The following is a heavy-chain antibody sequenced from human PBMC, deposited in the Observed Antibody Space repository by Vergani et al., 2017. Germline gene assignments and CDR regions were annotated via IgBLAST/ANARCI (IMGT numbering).Heavy chain of an antibody. CDR1: GGTFSSYA. V-gene: IGHV1-69*04. Sequence: QVQLVQSGAEVKKPGSSVKVSCKASGGTFSSYAISWVRQAPGQGLEWMGRIIPILGIANYAQKLQGRVTITADKSTSTAYMELSSLRSDDTAVYYCAGRQSRGIGGATDEPDAFDIWGQGTMVTVSS. J-gene: IGHJ3*02. CDR2: IIPILGIA. D-gene: IGHD1-26*01. CDR3: AGRQSRGIGGATDEPDAFDI.